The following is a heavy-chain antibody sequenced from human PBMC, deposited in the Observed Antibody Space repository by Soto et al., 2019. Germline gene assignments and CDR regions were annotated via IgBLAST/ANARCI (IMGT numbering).Heavy chain of an antibody. CDR3: ARVGITGTPHEVFDI. V-gene: IGHV1-2*04. J-gene: IGHJ3*02. D-gene: IGHD1-20*01. CDR1: GYTFTGYY. CDR2: INPNSGGT. Sequence: ASVKVSCKASGYTFTGYYMHWVRQAPGQGLEWMGWINPNSGGTNYAQKFQGWVTMTRDTSISTAYMELSRLRSDDTAVNYCARVGITGTPHEVFDIGGKGTMVPVSS.